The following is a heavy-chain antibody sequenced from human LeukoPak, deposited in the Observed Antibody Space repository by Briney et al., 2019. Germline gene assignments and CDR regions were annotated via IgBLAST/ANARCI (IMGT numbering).Heavy chain of an antibody. D-gene: IGHD6-6*01. Sequence: GASVKVSCKASGYTFTSYDINWVRQATGQGLEWMGWMNPNSGNTGYAQKFQGRVTMTRNTSISTAYMELSSLRSEDTAVYYCARVQVAARGPYYYGMDVWGQGTTVTVSS. CDR3: ARVQVAARGPYYYGMDV. CDR2: MNPNSGNT. J-gene: IGHJ6*02. V-gene: IGHV1-8*01. CDR1: GYTFTSYD.